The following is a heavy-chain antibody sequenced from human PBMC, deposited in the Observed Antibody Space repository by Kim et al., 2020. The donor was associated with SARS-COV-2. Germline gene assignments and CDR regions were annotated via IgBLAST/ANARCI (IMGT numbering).Heavy chain of an antibody. V-gene: IGHV4-31*03. Sequence: SETLSLTCTVSGGSIDSGSYYWTWIRQHAGKGLEWIGHTYDSWSPWYTPSLRSRVTMSIDTSKNQFSLKLTSVTAADTAVYYCARDWRNSNMAMDVWGKGTAVTVSA. CDR3: ARDWRNSNMAMDV. D-gene: IGHD2-2*01. CDR1: GGSIDSGSYY. J-gene: IGHJ6*04. CDR2: TYDSWSP.